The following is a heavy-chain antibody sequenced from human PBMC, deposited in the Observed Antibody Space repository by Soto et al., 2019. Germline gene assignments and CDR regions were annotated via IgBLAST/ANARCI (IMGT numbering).Heavy chain of an antibody. V-gene: IGHV3-33*01. D-gene: IGHD1-1*01. J-gene: IGHJ6*02. Sequence: QVQLGESGGGVVQPGRSLRLSCAASGVIFSAYGMHWVRQAPGEGLEGVAVIGNDGSEKYYAESVKGRFTISRDNAKNTLYLQMNSLRAEDTAVYYCATEDWNDRNGMGVWGQGTTVTVSS. CDR1: GVIFSAYG. CDR2: IGNDGSEK. CDR3: ATEDWNDRNGMGV.